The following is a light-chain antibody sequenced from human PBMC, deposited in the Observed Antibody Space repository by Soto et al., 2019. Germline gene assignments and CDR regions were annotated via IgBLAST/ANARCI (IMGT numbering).Light chain of an antibody. Sequence: DIQMTQSPSSLSASVGDRVTITCRASQDIRNYLAWFQQKPGKAPKCLIYAASNLQSGVPSKFSGSGSGTDFNLTISSRQTEDFATYYCQQYNSYPLTFGPGTKVDLK. V-gene: IGKV1-16*02. CDR2: AAS. CDR1: QDIRNY. J-gene: IGKJ3*01. CDR3: QQYNSYPLT.